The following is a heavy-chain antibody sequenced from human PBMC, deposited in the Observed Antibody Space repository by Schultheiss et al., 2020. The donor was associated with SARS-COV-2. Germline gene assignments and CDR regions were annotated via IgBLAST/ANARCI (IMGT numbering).Heavy chain of an antibody. CDR3: ARDLGLGTVDY. J-gene: IGHJ4*02. CDR1: GFTFSSHA. Sequence: GGSLRLSCAASGFTFSSHAMYWVRQAPGKGLEWVTVISYDGSNKYYTDSVKGRFTISRDNSKNTLYLQMNSLRAEDTAVYYCARDLGLGTVDYWGQGTLVTVSS. CDR2: ISYDGSNK. V-gene: IGHV3-30*10. D-gene: IGHD3/OR15-3a*01.